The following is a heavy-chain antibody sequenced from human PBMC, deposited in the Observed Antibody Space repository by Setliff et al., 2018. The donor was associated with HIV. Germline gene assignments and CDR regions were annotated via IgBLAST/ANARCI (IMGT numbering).Heavy chain of an antibody. CDR3: AAVSSRTNPVYGVISTRFDP. CDR1: GFTVSDNY. J-gene: IGHJ5*02. Sequence: GGSLRLSCAVSGFTVSDNYMTWVRQVPGKGLEWVSVIYGDGRTYYADSVKGRFTISRDNADRSIYLQMNSLRVEDTAVYYCAAVSSRTNPVYGVISTRFDPWGQGTLVTVSS. CDR2: IYGDGRT. D-gene: IGHD2-8*01. V-gene: IGHV3-53*01.